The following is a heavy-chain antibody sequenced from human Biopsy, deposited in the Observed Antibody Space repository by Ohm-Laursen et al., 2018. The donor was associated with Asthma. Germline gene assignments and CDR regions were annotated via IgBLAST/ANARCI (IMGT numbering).Heavy chain of an antibody. CDR1: GFMFRSFG. J-gene: IGHJ4*02. CDR2: ISYDGNHK. D-gene: IGHD5-12*01. CDR3: AKRRGYSGHDNDY. V-gene: IGHV3-30*18. Sequence: SLRLSCAATGFMFRSFGMHWVRQAPGKGLEWVAVISYDGNHKFYEDSVKGRFTISRGNSKNTLYLQMNSLRTEDTAVYYCAKRRGYSGHDNDYWGQGTLVIVSS.